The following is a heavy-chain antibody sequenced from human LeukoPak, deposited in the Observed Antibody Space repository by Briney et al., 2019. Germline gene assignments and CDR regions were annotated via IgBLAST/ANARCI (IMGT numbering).Heavy chain of an antibody. CDR1: GCTFSSYG. Sequence: GGSLRLSCAASGCTFSSYGMHWVRQAPGKGLEWVAVISYDGSNKYYAYSVKGRFTIARDNSKNTLYLQMNSLRAEDTAVYYCAKDPYPYYSGSGTSCDYWGQGTLVTVSS. D-gene: IGHD3-10*01. J-gene: IGHJ4*02. V-gene: IGHV3-30*18. CDR3: AKDPYPYYSGSGTSCDY. CDR2: ISYDGSNK.